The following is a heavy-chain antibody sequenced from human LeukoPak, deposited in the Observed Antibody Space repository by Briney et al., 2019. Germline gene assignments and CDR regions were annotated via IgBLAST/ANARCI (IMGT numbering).Heavy chain of an antibody. D-gene: IGHD2-2*01. CDR3: ARQKVVPAESGFDP. V-gene: IGHV4-59*01. J-gene: IGHJ5*02. Sequence: SETLSLTCTVSGGSISSYYWSWIRQPPGKGLEWIGYIYYSGSTNYNPSLKSRVTKSVDTSKNQFSLKLSSVTAADTAVYYCARQKVVPAESGFDPWGQGTLVTVSS. CDR1: GGSISSYY. CDR2: IYYSGST.